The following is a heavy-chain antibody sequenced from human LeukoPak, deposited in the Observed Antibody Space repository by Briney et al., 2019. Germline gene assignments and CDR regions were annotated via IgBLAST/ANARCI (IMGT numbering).Heavy chain of an antibody. J-gene: IGHJ5*01. CDR2: VSSSGSTI. CDR3: ARYNGWFDY. CDR1: GFTFSSYE. V-gene: IGHV3-48*03. Sequence: GGSLRLSCAASGFTFSSYEMDWVRQAPGKGLEWVSYVSSSGSTIHYAGSVKGRFTISRDSAMNSLYLQMNSLRGDDTGIYYCARYNGWFDYWGQGTLVTVSS. D-gene: IGHD5-24*01.